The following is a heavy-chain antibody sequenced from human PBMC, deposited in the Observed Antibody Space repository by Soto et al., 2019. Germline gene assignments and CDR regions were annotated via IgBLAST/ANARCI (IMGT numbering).Heavy chain of an antibody. CDR3: ATPPYYDILTGYYDRYYYYGMDV. D-gene: IGHD3-9*01. CDR2: IIPIFGTA. V-gene: IGHV1-69*01. CDR1: GGTFSSYA. Sequence: QVQLVQSGAEVKKPGSSVKVSCKASGGTFSSYAISWVRQAPGQGLEWMGGIIPIFGTANYAQKFQGRVTITADESTSTDYFGMSSLRSEDTAVYYCATPPYYDILTGYYDRYYYYGMDVWGQGTTVTVSS. J-gene: IGHJ6*02.